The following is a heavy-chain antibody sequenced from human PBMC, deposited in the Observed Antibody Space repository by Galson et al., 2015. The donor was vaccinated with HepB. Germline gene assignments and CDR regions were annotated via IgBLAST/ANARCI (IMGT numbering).Heavy chain of an antibody. J-gene: IGHJ4*02. CDR3: ARAAYCSGGSCWGFDY. Sequence: SLRLSCAASGFTFSDYYMDWVRQAPGKGLEWVGRTRNKANSYTTEYAASVKGRFTISRDESYNSLYLQMNGLQTEDTAVYYCARAAYCSGGSCWGFDYWGQGTLVTVSS. V-gene: IGHV3-72*01. CDR1: GFTFSDYY. CDR2: TRNKANSYTT. D-gene: IGHD2-15*01.